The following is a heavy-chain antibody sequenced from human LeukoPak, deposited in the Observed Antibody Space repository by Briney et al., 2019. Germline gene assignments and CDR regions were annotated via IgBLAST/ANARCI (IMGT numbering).Heavy chain of an antibody. J-gene: IGHJ4*02. CDR2: INDSGST. CDR3: ARVIDYDSSGHYLGY. CDR1: GGSFSGYY. V-gene: IGHV4-34*01. Sequence: SETLSLTCAVYGGSFSGYYWSWIRQPPGKGLEWIGEINDSGSTNCNPSLKSRVTISVDTSKNQFSLKLSSVTAAYTAVYYCARVIDYDSSGHYLGYWGQGTLVTVSS. D-gene: IGHD3-22*01.